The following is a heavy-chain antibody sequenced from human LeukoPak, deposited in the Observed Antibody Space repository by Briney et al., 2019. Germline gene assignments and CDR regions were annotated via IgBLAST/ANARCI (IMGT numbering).Heavy chain of an antibody. CDR3: VKEPREYCSSTSCPNWFDS. D-gene: IGHD2-2*01. J-gene: IGHJ5*01. Sequence: GGSLRLSCAASVFNFNNYAMSWVRQAPGKGLEWVSAISASGGTTYYADSVKGRFTISRDNSENTLFLQMNSLRAEDTAVYYCVKEPREYCSSTSCPNWFDSWGQGTLVTVSS. V-gene: IGHV3-23*01. CDR2: ISASGGTT. CDR1: VFNFNNYA.